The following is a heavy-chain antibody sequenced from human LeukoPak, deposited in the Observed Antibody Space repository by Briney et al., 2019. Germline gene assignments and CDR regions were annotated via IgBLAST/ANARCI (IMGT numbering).Heavy chain of an antibody. CDR3: ARGFSPIPTTYYYGSGSYSDY. Sequence: KSGGSLRLSCAASGFTFSSYGMSWVRQAPGKGLEWVSSISSSSSYIYYADSVKGRFTISRDNAKNSLYLQMNSLRAEDTAVYYCARGFSPIPTTYYYGSGSYSDYWGQGTLVTVSS. CDR1: GFTFSSYG. CDR2: ISSSSSYI. D-gene: IGHD3-10*01. V-gene: IGHV3-21*01. J-gene: IGHJ4*02.